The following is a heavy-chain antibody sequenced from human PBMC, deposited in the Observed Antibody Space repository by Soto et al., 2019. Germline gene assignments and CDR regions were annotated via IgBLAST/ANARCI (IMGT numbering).Heavy chain of an antibody. V-gene: IGHV3-43*01. CDR1: GFTFDAYT. CDR3: VKDSTMANFDY. D-gene: IGHD3-10*01. CDR2: ISWDGGST. J-gene: IGHJ4*02. Sequence: HPGGSLSLSCAASGFTFDAYTMHWVRQVPGKGLEWVSLISWDGGSTYYADSVKGRFTISRDNSKNSLYLQMNSLRTEDTALYYCVKDSTMANFDYWGQGTLVTVSS.